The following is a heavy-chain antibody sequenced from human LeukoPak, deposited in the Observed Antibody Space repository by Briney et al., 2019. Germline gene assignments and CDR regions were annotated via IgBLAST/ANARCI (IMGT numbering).Heavy chain of an antibody. V-gene: IGHV3-11*01. J-gene: IGHJ5*02. CDR3: ARGPLEMATISGWFDP. D-gene: IGHD5-24*01. Sequence: GGSLRLSCAASGFTFSDYYMSWIRQAPGKGLEWVSYISSSGSTIYYADSVKGRFTISRDNAKNSLYLQMNSLRAEDTAVYYCARGPLEMATISGWFDPWGQGTLVTVSS. CDR1: GFTFSDYY. CDR2: ISSSGSTI.